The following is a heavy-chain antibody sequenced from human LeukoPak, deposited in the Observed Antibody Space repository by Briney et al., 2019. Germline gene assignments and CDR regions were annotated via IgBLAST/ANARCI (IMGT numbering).Heavy chain of an antibody. D-gene: IGHD1-26*01. CDR1: GGSISSSSYY. CDR2: IYYSGST. V-gene: IGHV4-39*01. Sequence: SETLSLTCTVSGGSISSSSYYWGWIRQPPGKGLEWIGGIYYSGSTYYNPSLKSRVTISVDTSKNQFSLKLSSVTAADTAVYYCERHFSKWELLLPGLFAFDIWGQGTMVTVSS. CDR3: ERHFSKWELLLPGLFAFDI. J-gene: IGHJ3*02.